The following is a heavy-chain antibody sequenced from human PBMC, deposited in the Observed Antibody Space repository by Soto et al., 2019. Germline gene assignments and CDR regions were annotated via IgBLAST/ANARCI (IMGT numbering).Heavy chain of an antibody. D-gene: IGHD6-19*01. Sequence: EVQLVESGGGLVQPGGSLRLSCAASGFTLSRHWMTWVRQAPGKGLEWVANIKQDGSETNYVDSVKGRFTISRDNAKNSLYLQMNSLRAEDTAVYYCARESGIAVAATDIDYWGQGTPVTVSS. J-gene: IGHJ4*02. CDR2: IKQDGSET. V-gene: IGHV3-7*03. CDR1: GFTLSRHW. CDR3: ARESGIAVAATDIDY.